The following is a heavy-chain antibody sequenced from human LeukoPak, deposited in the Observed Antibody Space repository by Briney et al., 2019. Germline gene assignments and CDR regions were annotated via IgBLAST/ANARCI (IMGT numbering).Heavy chain of an antibody. V-gene: IGHV4-61*02. CDR2: INIGGTA. D-gene: IGHD2-21*01. CDR3: AADPLWSSGAY. CDR1: GASVSSDNYY. Sequence: SQTLSLTCTVSGASVSSDNYYWGWVRQPAGKGLEWIGRINIGGTANNNPSLESRITISIDTSKNQFSLRLSSVTAADTAVYYCAADPLWSSGAYWGRGTLVTVSS. J-gene: IGHJ4*02.